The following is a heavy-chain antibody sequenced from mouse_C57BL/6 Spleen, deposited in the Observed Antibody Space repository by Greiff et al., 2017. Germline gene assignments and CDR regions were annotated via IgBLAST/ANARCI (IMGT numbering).Heavy chain of an antibody. CDR3: AVSTMVKGYFEV. D-gene: IGHD2-2*01. J-gene: IGHJ1*03. CDR2: IHPNSGST. Sequence: QVQLQQPGAELVKPGASVKLSCKASGYTFTSYWMHWVKQRPGQGLEWIGMIHPNSGSTNYNEKFKSKATLTVDKSSSTAYMQLSSLTSEDSAVYYCAVSTMVKGYFEVWGTGTTVTVS. CDR1: GYTFTSYW. V-gene: IGHV1-64*01.